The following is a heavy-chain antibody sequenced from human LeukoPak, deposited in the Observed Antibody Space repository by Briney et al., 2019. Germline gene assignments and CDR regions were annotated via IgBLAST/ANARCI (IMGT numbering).Heavy chain of an antibody. CDR2: ISDSVSGGST. D-gene: IGHD3-22*01. CDR3: ARAYDSSAYRTNWFDP. Sequence: RTGGSLRLSCAASGFTFNNYAMTWVRQAPGKGLEWVSTISDSVSGGSTYYADSVKGRFTISRDNSKNTLYLQMNSLRAEDTAMYYCARAYDSSAYRTNWFDPWGQGTLVTVSS. J-gene: IGHJ5*02. V-gene: IGHV3-23*01. CDR1: GFTFNNYA.